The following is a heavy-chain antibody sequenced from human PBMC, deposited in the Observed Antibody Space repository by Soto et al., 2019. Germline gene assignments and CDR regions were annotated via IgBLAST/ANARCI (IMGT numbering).Heavy chain of an antibody. J-gene: IGHJ6*02. CDR1: GGSFSCYY. CDR3: ARGRITMVRGVYGHYYGMDV. V-gene: IGHV4-34*01. D-gene: IGHD3-10*01. CDR2: INHSGST. Sequence: SETLSLTCAVYGGSFSCYYWSWIRQPPGKGLEWIGEINHSGSTNYNPSLKSRVTISVDTSKNQFSLKLSSVTAADTAVYYCARGRITMVRGVYGHYYGMDVWGQGTTVT.